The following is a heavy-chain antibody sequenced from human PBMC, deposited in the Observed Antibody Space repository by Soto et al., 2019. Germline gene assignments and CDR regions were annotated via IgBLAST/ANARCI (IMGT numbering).Heavy chain of an antibody. J-gene: IGHJ4*02. Sequence: ASVKVSCKASGYIFSDYGISWVRQAPGQGLEWMAWISVYNGNIHYAQNLQGRVTVTTDTSTSTAYMELRSLRSDDTALYYCARDSPMTTVAGGPDYWGQGTLVTVSS. V-gene: IGHV1-18*01. CDR3: ARDSPMTTVAGGPDY. CDR1: GYIFSDYG. D-gene: IGHD4-4*01. CDR2: ISVYNGNI.